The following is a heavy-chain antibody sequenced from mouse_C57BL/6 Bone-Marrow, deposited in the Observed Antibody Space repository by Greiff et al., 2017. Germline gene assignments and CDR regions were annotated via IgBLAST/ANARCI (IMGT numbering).Heavy chain of an antibody. CDR3: ARRLVFDY. D-gene: IGHD2-2*01. CDR1: GFTFRDYG. CDR2: ISSGSSTL. Sequence: EVHLVESGGGLVKPGGSLKLSCAASGFTFRDYGMHWVRQAPEKGLEWVAYISSGSSTLYYADTVKGRFTISRDNAKNTLFLQMTSLRSEDTAMYYCARRLVFDYWGQGTTLTVSS. J-gene: IGHJ2*01. V-gene: IGHV5-17*01.